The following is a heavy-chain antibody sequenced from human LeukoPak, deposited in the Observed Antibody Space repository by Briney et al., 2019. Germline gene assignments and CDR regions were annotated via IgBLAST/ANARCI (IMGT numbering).Heavy chain of an antibody. Sequence: GRSLRLSCAAAGFTFRHYAVHWVRQAPGRGLEWVAVVSFDGAHKYYAESVKGRFTISKDNSNNTLFLQVDSLRLEDTALYYCVRARAGGLDYWGQGTLVTVSS. D-gene: IGHD3-16*01. CDR2: VSFDGAHK. CDR1: GFTFRHYA. CDR3: VRARAGGLDY. V-gene: IGHV3-30*04. J-gene: IGHJ4*02.